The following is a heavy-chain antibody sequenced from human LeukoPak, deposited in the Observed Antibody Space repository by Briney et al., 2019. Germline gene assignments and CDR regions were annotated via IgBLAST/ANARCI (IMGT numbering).Heavy chain of an antibody. CDR3: ARAPDSDSGYDYFDY. Sequence: GESLKISCKGSGYTFTNHWISWVRQMPGKGLEWMGKIDPSDSYTNYSPSFQGHVTISADKSISTAYLQWSSLKASDTTMYYCARAPDSDSGYDYFDYWGQGTLVTVSS. D-gene: IGHD5-12*01. J-gene: IGHJ4*02. CDR2: IDPSDSYT. V-gene: IGHV5-10-1*01. CDR1: GYTFTNHW.